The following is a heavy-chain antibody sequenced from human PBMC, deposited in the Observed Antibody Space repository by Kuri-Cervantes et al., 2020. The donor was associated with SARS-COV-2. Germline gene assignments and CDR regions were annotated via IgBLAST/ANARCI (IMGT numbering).Heavy chain of an antibody. D-gene: IGHD6-19*01. CDR2: ISGSGGST. Sequence: GESLKISCAASGFTFSSYAMSWVRQAPGKGLEWVSAISGSGGSTYYADSVKGRFTISRDNSKNTLYLQMNSLRAEDTAVYYCAKSQFSEWLVRVHDAFDIWGQGTMVTVSS. CDR3: AKSQFSEWLVRVHDAFDI. CDR1: GFTFSSYA. V-gene: IGHV3-23*01. J-gene: IGHJ3*02.